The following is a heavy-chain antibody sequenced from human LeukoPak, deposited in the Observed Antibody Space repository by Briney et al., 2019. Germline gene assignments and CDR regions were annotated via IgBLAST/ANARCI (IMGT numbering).Heavy chain of an antibody. J-gene: IGHJ4*02. V-gene: IGHV4-61*08. CDR3: ARGGIFKYYFDY. CDR1: GGSIRSGGYF. D-gene: IGHD2/OR15-2a*01. CDR2: IYYSGST. Sequence: SETLSLTCTVSGGSIRSGGYFWSWIRQPPGKGLEWIGYIYYSGSTSYNPSLKSRVTISVDTSKNQFSLKLSSVTAADTAVYYCARGGIFKYYFDYWGQGTLVTVSS.